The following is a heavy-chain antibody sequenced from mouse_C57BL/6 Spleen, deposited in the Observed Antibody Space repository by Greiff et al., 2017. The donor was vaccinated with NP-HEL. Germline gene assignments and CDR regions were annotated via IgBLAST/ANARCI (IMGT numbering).Heavy chain of an antibody. Sequence: EVQVVESGGGLVKPGGSLKLSCAASGFTFSDYGMHWVRQAPEKGLEWVAYISSGSSTIYYADTVKGRFTISRDNAKNTLFLQMTSLRSEDTAMYYCATYYSNLYAMDYGGQGTSVTVSS. V-gene: IGHV5-17*01. J-gene: IGHJ4*01. D-gene: IGHD2-5*01. CDR1: GFTFSDYG. CDR3: ATYYSNLYAMDY. CDR2: ISSGSSTI.